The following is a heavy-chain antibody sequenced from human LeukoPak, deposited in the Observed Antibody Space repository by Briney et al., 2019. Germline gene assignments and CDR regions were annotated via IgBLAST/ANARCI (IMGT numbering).Heavy chain of an antibody. CDR1: DFSFITYA. CDR2: ISGGGDAT. V-gene: IGHV3-23*01. J-gene: IGHJ5*02. CDR3: AKDNSEWELSRGSWFDP. Sequence: GGSLRLSCAAPDFSFITYAMSWVRQAPGKGLEWVSTISGGGDATYYADSVKGRFTISRDNSKNTLYLQMNSLRAEDTAVYYCAKDNSEWELSRGSWFDPWGQGTLVTVSS. D-gene: IGHD1-26*01.